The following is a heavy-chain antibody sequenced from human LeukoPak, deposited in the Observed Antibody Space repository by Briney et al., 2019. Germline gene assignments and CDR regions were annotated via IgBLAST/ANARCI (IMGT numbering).Heavy chain of an antibody. CDR3: ASLGSEEVDY. Sequence: GGSLRLSCAASGFTFSSYAMHWVRQAPGQRLEWMGWINAGNGNTKYSQKFQGRVTITRDTSASTAYMELSSLRSEDTAVYYCASLGSEEVDYWGQGTLVTVSS. CDR2: INAGNGNT. CDR1: GFTFSSYA. D-gene: IGHD2-15*01. V-gene: IGHV1-3*01. J-gene: IGHJ4*02.